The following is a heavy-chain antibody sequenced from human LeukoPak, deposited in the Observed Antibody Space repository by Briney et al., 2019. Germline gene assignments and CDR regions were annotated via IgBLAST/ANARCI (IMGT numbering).Heavy chain of an antibody. CDR3: ASEYYYGSGSYNWFDP. J-gene: IGHJ5*02. D-gene: IGHD3-10*01. CDR1: GFTVSSNY. V-gene: IGHV3-53*01. Sequence: GGSLRLSCAASGFTVSSNYMSWVRQAPGKGLEWVSVIYSGGSIYYADSVKGRFTISRDNSKNTLYLQMNSLRAEDTAVYYCASEYYYGSGSYNWFDPWGQGILVTVSS. CDR2: IYSGGSI.